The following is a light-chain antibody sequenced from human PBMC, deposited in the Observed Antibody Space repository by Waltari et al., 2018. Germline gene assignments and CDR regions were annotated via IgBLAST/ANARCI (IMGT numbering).Light chain of an antibody. CDR1: QSISTW. CDR2: QSS. V-gene: IGKV1-5*03. J-gene: IGKJ1*01. Sequence: DIQMTQSPSTLSASVGDRVTITCRASQSISTWLAWFQQKPGKATNLLFYQSSSLKSGVPSRFSGSGSGTEFTLTISSLQPDDFATYYCQQYNSYRTFGQGTKVDMK. CDR3: QQYNSYRT.